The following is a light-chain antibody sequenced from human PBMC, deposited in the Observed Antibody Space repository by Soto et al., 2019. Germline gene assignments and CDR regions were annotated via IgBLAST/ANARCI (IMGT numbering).Light chain of an antibody. V-gene: IGKV1-27*01. CDR3: QMYNSAPRT. J-gene: IGKJ1*01. CDR1: QGISNY. Sequence: DIQMTQSPSSLSASVGDRVTITCRASQGISNYLAWYQQKPGKVPKLLIYAASTLQSGVPSRFSGSGSATDFTLTISSLQPEDVATYYCQMYNSAPRTFGQGTKVEIK. CDR2: AAS.